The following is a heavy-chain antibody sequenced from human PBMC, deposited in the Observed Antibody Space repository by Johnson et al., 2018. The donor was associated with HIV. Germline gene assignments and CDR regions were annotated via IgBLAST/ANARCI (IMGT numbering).Heavy chain of an antibody. D-gene: IGHD1-26*01. Sequence: VQLVESGGGLVQPGGSLRLSCAASGFTISSNYMSWVRQAPGKGLAWVSVIYSGGSTYYAATVKGRFTISRDNSQNTLYFQMNSLRAEYTAGYFCSREGAWELRPGAFDNWGQGTMVTVAS. V-gene: IGHV3-66*01. CDR2: IYSGGST. CDR1: GFTISSNY. CDR3: SREGAWELRPGAFDN. J-gene: IGHJ3*02.